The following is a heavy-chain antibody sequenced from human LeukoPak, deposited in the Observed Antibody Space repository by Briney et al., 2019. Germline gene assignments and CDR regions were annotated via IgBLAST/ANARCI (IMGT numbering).Heavy chain of an antibody. V-gene: IGHV1-18*01. CDR2: ISAYNGNT. J-gene: IGHJ4*02. CDR3: ARDKSPKSFLPAALDS. D-gene: IGHD2-2*01. Sequence: ASVKVSCKASGYTFTSYGISWVRQAPGQGLEWMGWISAYNGNTKYARKLMGRVTMTIDTSTSTAYLEVRSLRSDDTAVYYCARDKSPKSFLPAALDSWGQGTLVTVSS. CDR1: GYTFTSYG.